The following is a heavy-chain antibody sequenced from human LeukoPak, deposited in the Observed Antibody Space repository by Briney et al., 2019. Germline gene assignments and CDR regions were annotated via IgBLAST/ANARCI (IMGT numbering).Heavy chain of an antibody. V-gene: IGHV1-24*01. CDR3: ATMITFGGVIVKVYDY. D-gene: IGHD3-16*02. Sequence: ASVKVSCKVSGYTLTELSMHWVRRAPGKGLEWMGGFDPEDGETIYAQKFQGRVTMTEDTSTDTAYMELSSLRSEDTAVYYCATMITFGGVIVKVYDYWGQGTLVTVSS. J-gene: IGHJ4*02. CDR2: FDPEDGET. CDR1: GYTLTELS.